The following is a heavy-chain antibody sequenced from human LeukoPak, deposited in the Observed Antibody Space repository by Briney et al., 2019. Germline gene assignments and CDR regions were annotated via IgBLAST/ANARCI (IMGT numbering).Heavy chain of an antibody. V-gene: IGHV4-34*01. J-gene: IGHJ6*03. CDR3: ARMGYGEFHYYYYMDV. D-gene: IGHD4-17*01. CDR1: GGSFSGYY. CDR2: IDHSGST. Sequence: PSETLSLTCAVYGGSFSGYYWSWIRQPPGKGLEWIGEIDHSGSTNYNPSLKSRVTISVDTSKNQFSLKLSSVTAADTAVYYCARMGYGEFHYYYYMDVWGKGTTVTVSS.